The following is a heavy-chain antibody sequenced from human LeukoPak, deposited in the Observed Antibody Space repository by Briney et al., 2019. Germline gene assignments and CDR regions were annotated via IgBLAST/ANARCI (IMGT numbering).Heavy chain of an antibody. CDR3: ARGLSSGWFYYYYYGMDV. Sequence: ASVKVSCKASGYTFTSYDINWVRQATGQGLEWMGWMNPNSGNTGYAQKFQGRVTITRNTSISTAYMELSSLRSEDTAVYYCARGLSSGWFYYYYYGMDVWGQGTTVTVSS. V-gene: IGHV1-8*01. D-gene: IGHD6-19*01. J-gene: IGHJ6*02. CDR1: GYTFTSYD. CDR2: MNPNSGNT.